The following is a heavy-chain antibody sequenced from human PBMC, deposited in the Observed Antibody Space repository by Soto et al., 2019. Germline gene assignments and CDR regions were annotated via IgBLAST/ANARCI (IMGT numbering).Heavy chain of an antibody. J-gene: IGHJ4*02. V-gene: IGHV4-59*08. D-gene: IGHD6-19*01. Sequence: PSETLSLTCTVSGGPMTAYYWSWIRQPPGKGLEWLGYIYYSGTTNYNPSLKSRVTISVNTSKNQFFLKLSSVTAADTAVYFCARQDPFNTGWHFDSWGQGTLVTVPS. CDR2: IYYSGTT. CDR3: ARQDPFNTGWHFDS. CDR1: GGPMTAYY.